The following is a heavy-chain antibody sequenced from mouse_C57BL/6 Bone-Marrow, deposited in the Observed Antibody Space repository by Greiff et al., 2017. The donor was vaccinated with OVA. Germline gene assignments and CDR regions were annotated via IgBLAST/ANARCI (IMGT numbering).Heavy chain of an antibody. D-gene: IGHD1-1*01. CDR2: INPSNGGT. CDR3: ARERRNNYGSKEYYVDY. CDR1: GYTFTSYW. V-gene: IGHV1-53*01. J-gene: IGHJ2*01. Sequence: VQLQQSGPELVKPGASVKLSCKASGYTFTSYWMHWVKQRPGQGLEWIGNINPSNGGTTYNEKFKSKATLTVDKSSSTAYMHLSSLTSEDSAFYDCARERRNNYGSKEYYVDYWGRGTTLTVTS.